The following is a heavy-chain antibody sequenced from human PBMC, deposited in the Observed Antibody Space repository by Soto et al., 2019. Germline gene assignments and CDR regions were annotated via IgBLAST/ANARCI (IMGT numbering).Heavy chain of an antibody. V-gene: IGHV4-59*01. J-gene: IGHJ5*02. CDR1: GGSISSYY. D-gene: IGHD3-16*01. CDR3: ARDRGLIGDQYNWFDP. Sequence: PSETLSLTCTVSGGSISSYYWTWIRQPPGKGLEWIGYIYYTGSTNYNPSLKSRVTISVDTSKNQFSLKLSSVTAADTAVYYCARDRGLIGDQYNWFDPWGQGTLVTVSS. CDR2: IYYTGST.